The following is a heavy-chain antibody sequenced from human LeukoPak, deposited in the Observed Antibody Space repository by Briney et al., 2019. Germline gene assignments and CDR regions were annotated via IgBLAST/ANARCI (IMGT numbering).Heavy chain of an antibody. V-gene: IGHV4-59*12. Sequence: PSETLSLTCTVSGGSISSYYWSWIRQPPGKGLEWIGYIYYSGSTNYNPSLKSRVTISVDTSKNQFSLKLSSVTAADTAVYYCARLPQRPNYYGSGSPARGAFDIWGQGTMVTVSS. CDR2: IYYSGST. CDR1: GGSISSYY. J-gene: IGHJ3*02. D-gene: IGHD3-10*01. CDR3: ARLPQRPNYYGSGSPARGAFDI.